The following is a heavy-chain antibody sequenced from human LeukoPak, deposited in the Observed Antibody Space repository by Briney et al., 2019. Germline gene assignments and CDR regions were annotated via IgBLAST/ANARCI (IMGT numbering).Heavy chain of an antibody. CDR3: ARGHIVVVVAGFGHNWFDP. Sequence: PSETLSLTCTVSGGSISSGGYYWSWIRQPPGKGLEWIGEINHSGSTNYNPSLKSRVTISVDTSKNQFSLKLSSVTAADTAVYYCARGHIVVVVAGFGHNWFDPWGQGTLVTVSS. J-gene: IGHJ5*02. V-gene: IGHV4-39*07. D-gene: IGHD2-15*01. CDR1: GGSISSGGYY. CDR2: INHSGST.